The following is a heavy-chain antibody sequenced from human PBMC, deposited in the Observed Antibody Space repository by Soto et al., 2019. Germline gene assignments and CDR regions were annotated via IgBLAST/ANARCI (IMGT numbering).Heavy chain of an antibody. Sequence: PSETLSLTCTVSCGSISSGGYYWSWIRQHPGKGLEWIGYIYYSGSTYYNPSLKSRVTISVDTSKNQFSLKLSSVTAADTAVYYCASRLWFGELSEDWYFDLWGRGTLVTVSS. CDR3: ASRLWFGELSEDWYFDL. V-gene: IGHV4-31*03. J-gene: IGHJ2*01. CDR1: CGSISSGGYY. CDR2: IYYSGST. D-gene: IGHD3-10*01.